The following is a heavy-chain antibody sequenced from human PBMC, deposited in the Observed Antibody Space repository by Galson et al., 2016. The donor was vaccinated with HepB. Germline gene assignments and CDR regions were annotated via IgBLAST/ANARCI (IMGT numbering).Heavy chain of an antibody. V-gene: IGHV2-5*01. CDR1: GFSLSTSGVG. CDR3: ALTGSYQASDGFDI. D-gene: IGHD1-26*01. Sequence: PALVKPTQTLTLTCAFSGFSLSTSGVGVGWIRQPPGKAQEWPALIYWNDHKRYSPSLQIRLTITKDPSKKQVVLTMTNMDPVDTATYFCALTGSYQASDGFDIWGQGTMVTVSS. CDR2: IYWNDHK. J-gene: IGHJ3*02.